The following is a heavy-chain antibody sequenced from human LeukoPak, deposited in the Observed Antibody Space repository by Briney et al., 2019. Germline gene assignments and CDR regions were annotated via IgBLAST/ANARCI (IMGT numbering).Heavy chain of an antibody. Sequence: SQTLSLTCTVSGGSISSGSYYWSWIRQPAGKGLEWIGRIYTSGSTNYNPSLKSRVTISVDTSKNQFSLKLSSVTAADTAVYYWARGVGGGFLGYWGQGTLVTASS. D-gene: IGHD3-3*01. CDR1: GGSISSGSYY. V-gene: IGHV4-61*02. CDR3: ARGVGGGFLGY. CDR2: IYTSGST. J-gene: IGHJ4*02.